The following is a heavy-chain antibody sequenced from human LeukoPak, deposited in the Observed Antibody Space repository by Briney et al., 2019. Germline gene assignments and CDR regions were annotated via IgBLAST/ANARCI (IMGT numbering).Heavy chain of an antibody. D-gene: IGHD3-10*01. CDR1: GFTFSSYG. Sequence: GRSLRLSCAASGFTFSSYGMHWVRQAPGKGLEWVAVISYDGSNKYYADSVKGRFTISRDNSKNTLYLQMNSLRAEDTAVYYCAKTPDYYGSGSYYPYDYWGQGTLVTVSS. V-gene: IGHV3-30*18. CDR3: AKTPDYYGSGSYYPYDY. J-gene: IGHJ4*02. CDR2: ISYDGSNK.